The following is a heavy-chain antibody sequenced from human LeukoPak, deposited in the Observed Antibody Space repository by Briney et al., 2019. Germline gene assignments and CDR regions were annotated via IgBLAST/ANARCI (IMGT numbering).Heavy chain of an antibody. V-gene: IGHV3-15*01. Sequence: GGSLRLSCAASGFTFSNARMSWVRQAPGKGLEWVGRIKSKTDGGTTDYAAPVKGRFTISRDDSKNTLYLQMNSLKTEDIAVYYCTTDLRITMIRWDYWGQGTLVTVSS. CDR3: TTDLRITMIRWDY. J-gene: IGHJ4*02. D-gene: IGHD3-22*01. CDR2: IKSKTDGGTT. CDR1: GFTFSNAR.